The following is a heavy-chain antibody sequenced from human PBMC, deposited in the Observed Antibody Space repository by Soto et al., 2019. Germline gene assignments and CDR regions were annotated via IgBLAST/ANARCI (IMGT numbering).Heavy chain of an antibody. CDR1: GYSFTSYW. J-gene: IGHJ3*02. V-gene: IGHV5-51*01. CDR3: ARFRGSGWYGDALAI. Sequence: GESLKISCKGSGYSFTSYWIGWVRQMPGKGLEWMGIIYPGDSDTRYSPSFQGQVTISADKSISTAYLQWSSLKASDTAMYYCARFRGSGWYGDALAIWGQGTMVTVSS. CDR2: IYPGDSDT. D-gene: IGHD6-19*01.